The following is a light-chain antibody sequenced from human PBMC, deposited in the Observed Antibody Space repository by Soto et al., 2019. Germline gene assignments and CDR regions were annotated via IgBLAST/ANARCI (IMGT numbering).Light chain of an antibody. V-gene: IGKV3-15*01. J-gene: IGKJ2*01. CDR3: QQYSNWPPYP. CDR1: QSVSSN. CDR2: GAS. Sequence: EIVMTQSPATLSVSPGERATLSCRASQSVSSNLAWYQQKPGQAPRLLIYGASTRATGIPARFSGSGSGTEFTLTISSLQSEDFAVYDCQQYSNWPPYPFGQGTKLEIK.